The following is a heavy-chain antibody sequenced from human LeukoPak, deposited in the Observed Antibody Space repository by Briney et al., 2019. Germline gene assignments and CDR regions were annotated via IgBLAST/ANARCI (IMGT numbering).Heavy chain of an antibody. J-gene: IGHJ5*02. CDR2: ISGSGTVT. CDR3: AKYTAVGVRWFDP. D-gene: IGHD3-10*02. CDR1: GFTFSSYS. V-gene: IGHV3-23*01. Sequence: GGSLRLSCAASGFTFSSYSMNWVRQAPGKGLEWVSIISGSGTVTYYADSVKGRFTISRDNSKNTLYLQMNSLRAEDTAVYYCAKYTAVGVRWFDPWGQGTLVTVSS.